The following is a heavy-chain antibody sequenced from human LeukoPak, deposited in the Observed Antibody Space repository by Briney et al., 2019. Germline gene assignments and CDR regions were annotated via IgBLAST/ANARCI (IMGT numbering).Heavy chain of an antibody. J-gene: IGHJ3*02. CDR3: ASYVDTAMVTADAFDI. Sequence: PSETLSLTCTVSGYSISSGYYWGWSRQPPGKGLEWIGSIYHSGSTYYNPSLKSRVTISVDTSKNQFSLKLSSVTAADTAVYYCASYVDTAMVTADAFDIWGQGTMVTVSS. D-gene: IGHD5-18*01. V-gene: IGHV4-38-2*02. CDR1: GYSISSGYY. CDR2: IYHSGST.